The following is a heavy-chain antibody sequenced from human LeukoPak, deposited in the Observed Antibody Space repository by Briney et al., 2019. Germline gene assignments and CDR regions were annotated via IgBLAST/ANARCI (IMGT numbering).Heavy chain of an antibody. Sequence: ASVKVSCKASGGSLSTYAITWVRQAPGQGLEWMGGNIPIFGTANYAQKFQDRVTITTDASTSTVYMELTSLRSEDTAVYYCARTPQHSYYYYNMDVWGKGTTVTVAS. D-gene: IGHD5-18*01. CDR1: GGSLSTYA. CDR3: ARTPQHSYYYYNMDV. V-gene: IGHV1-69*05. J-gene: IGHJ6*03. CDR2: NIPIFGTA.